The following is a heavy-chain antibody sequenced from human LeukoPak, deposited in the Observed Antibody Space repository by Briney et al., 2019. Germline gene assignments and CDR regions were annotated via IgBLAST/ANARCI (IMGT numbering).Heavy chain of an antibody. D-gene: IGHD1-26*01. J-gene: IGHJ4*02. CDR2: IRDSGSST. CDR3: AKYGPQDSGSSHFDY. V-gene: IGHV3-23*01. Sequence: GGALRLSCAASGFTFSSYAMSWVRQAPGKGLEWVSAIRDSGSSTHYADSVKGRFTTSRDNSKNTLFLQMNSPRAEDTAIYYCAKYGPQDSGSSHFDYWGQGALVTVSS. CDR1: GFTFSSYA.